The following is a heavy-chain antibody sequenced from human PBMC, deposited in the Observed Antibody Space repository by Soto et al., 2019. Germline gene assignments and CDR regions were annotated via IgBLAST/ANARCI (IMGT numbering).Heavy chain of an antibody. CDR2: IIPIFGTA. CDR1: GGIFSSYA. V-gene: IGHV1-69*01. J-gene: IGHJ4*02. Sequence: QEQLVQSGAEVKKPGSSVKVSCKASGGIFSSYAISWVRQAPGQGLEWMGGIIPIFGTANYAQKFQGRVTITADESTPTAYVALISLKSEDTAIYYCARGGSGYVWFNDFWGQGTLVTVSS. CDR3: ARGGSGYVWFNDF. D-gene: IGHD3-22*01.